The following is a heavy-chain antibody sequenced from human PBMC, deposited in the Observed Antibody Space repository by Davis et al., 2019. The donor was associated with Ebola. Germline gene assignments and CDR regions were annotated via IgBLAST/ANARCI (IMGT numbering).Heavy chain of an antibody. CDR3: ARVYGDYLGWGMDV. J-gene: IGHJ6*02. D-gene: IGHD4-17*01. Sequence: HTGGSLRLSCAASGFTFSSYWMHWVRQAPGKGLVWVSRIHSDGSSTSYADSVKGRFTISRDNAKNTLYLQMNSLRAEDTAVYYCARVYGDYLGWGMDVWGQGTTVTVSS. V-gene: IGHV3-74*01. CDR2: IHSDGSST. CDR1: GFTFSSYW.